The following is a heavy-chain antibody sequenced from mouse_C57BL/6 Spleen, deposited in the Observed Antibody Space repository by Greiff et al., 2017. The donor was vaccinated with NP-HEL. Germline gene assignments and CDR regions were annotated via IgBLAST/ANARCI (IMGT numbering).Heavy chain of an antibody. V-gene: IGHV1-64*01. CDR2: IHPNSGST. CDR3: ARSGQLRFSYYFDY. J-gene: IGHJ2*01. Sequence: QVQLQQPGAELVKPGASVKLSCKASGYTFTSYWMHWVKQRPGQGLEWIGMIHPNSGSTNYNEKFKSKATLTVDKSSSTAYMQLSSLTSEDSAVYDCARSGQLRFSYYFDYWGQGTTLTVSS. D-gene: IGHD3-2*02. CDR1: GYTFTSYW.